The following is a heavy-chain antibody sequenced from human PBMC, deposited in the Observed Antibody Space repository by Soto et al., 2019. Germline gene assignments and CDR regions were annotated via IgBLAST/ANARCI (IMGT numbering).Heavy chain of an antibody. J-gene: IGHJ4*02. CDR3: XXXXXXXVXDS. V-gene: IGHV3-7*01. Sequence: EVQLVESGGGLVQPGGSLRLSCAASGFTFSRYYMTWVRQAPGKGPEWLTNLTPDGNTKSYIPSVTGRFTISRDNXXXXXXXXXXXXXVXXXXXXXXXXXXXXXVXDSWGLGTLVTVSS. CDR2: LTPDGNTK. CDR1: GFTFSRYY.